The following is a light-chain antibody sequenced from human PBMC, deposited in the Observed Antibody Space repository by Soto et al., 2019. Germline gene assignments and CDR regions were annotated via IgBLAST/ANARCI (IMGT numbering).Light chain of an antibody. CDR2: AAS. CDR3: QQYSYYSWT. Sequence: DIPMTQSPCSLSSSVGDRVTIPCRASQSISSYLNWYQQKPGKAPKLLIYAASSLQSGVPSRFSGSGSGTEFTLTISSLQPDDFATYYCQQYSYYSWTFGQGTKVDIK. CDR1: QSISSY. V-gene: IGKV1-39*01. J-gene: IGKJ1*01.